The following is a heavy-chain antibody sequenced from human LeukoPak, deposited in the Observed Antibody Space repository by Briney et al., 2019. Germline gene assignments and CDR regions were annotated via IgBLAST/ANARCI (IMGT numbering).Heavy chain of an antibody. CDR3: SKWGDYDVLTGYYDSDF. V-gene: IGHV3-23*01. CDR1: GFTFSNYA. CDR2: IVGGGGST. Sequence: GGSLRLSCAASGFTFSNYAMSWVRQAPGKGLEWASAIVGGGGSTYYADSVKGRFTISRDNSKNTLFLQMNSLRVEDTALYYCSKWGDYDVLTGYYDSDFWGQGTLVTVSS. J-gene: IGHJ4*02. D-gene: IGHD3-9*01.